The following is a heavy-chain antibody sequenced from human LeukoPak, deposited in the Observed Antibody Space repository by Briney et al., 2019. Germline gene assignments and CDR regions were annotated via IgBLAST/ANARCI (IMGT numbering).Heavy chain of an antibody. CDR3: ARRPYGSGSYYDY. CDR1: GYSISSGRY. J-gene: IGHJ4*02. V-gene: IGHV4-38-2*02. Sequence: SETLSLTCTVSGYSISSGRYWAWIRQPPGKGLEWIGSITHSGYTNYNPSLKSRVTISVDTSKNQFSLKLSSVTAADTAVYYCARRPYGSGSYYDYWGQGTLVTVSS. CDR2: ITHSGYT. D-gene: IGHD3-10*01.